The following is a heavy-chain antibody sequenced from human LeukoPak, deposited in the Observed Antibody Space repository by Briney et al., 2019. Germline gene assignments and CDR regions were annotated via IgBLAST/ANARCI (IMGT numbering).Heavy chain of an antibody. Sequence: SETLSLTCTVSGDSMNRGSYFWGWIRQPPGKGLEWIGGIHYSGVTYYNPSLKSRVTTSKDTSKSQFSLKLTSVTAADTAVYYCAGEYSSSAGHWGQGTLVTVSS. J-gene: IGHJ4*02. CDR1: GDSMNRGSYF. CDR3: AGEYSSSAGH. CDR2: IHYSGVT. V-gene: IGHV4-39*01. D-gene: IGHD6-6*01.